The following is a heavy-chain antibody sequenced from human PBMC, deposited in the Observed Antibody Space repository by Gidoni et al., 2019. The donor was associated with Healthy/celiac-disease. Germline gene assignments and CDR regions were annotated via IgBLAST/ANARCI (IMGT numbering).Heavy chain of an antibody. Sequence: QVTLRESGPALVKPTQTLTLTCTFSGFSLSTSGMCVSWIRQPPGKALEWLARIDWADDKYYSTSLKTRLTISKDTSKNQVVLTMTNMDPVDTATYYCARTLKSYYYYYGMDVWGQGTTVTVSS. CDR3: ARTLKSYYYYYGMDV. CDR2: IDWADDK. V-gene: IGHV2-70*15. J-gene: IGHJ6*02. CDR1: GFSLSTSGMC.